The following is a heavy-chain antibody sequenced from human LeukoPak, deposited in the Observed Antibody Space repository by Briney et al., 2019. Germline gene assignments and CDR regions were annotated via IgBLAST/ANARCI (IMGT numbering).Heavy chain of an antibody. CDR3: FPEGGD. J-gene: IGHJ4*02. D-gene: IGHD1-14*01. Sequence: GGSLRLSCAASGFTFSSHLMHWVRQAPGKGLVWVSRISSDGTYTNYADSVRGRFTISRDNAKNTLYLQMNSLRAEDTAVYYCFPEGGDWGQGTLVTVSS. CDR1: GFTFSSHL. CDR2: ISSDGTYT. V-gene: IGHV3-74*01.